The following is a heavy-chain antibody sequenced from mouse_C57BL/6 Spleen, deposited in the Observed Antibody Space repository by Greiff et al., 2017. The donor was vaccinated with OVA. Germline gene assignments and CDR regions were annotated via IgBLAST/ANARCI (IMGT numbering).Heavy chain of an antibody. D-gene: IGHD2-1*01. J-gene: IGHJ4*01. CDR1: GYAFSSYW. Sequence: QVQLKQSGAELVKPGASVKISCKASGYAFSSYWMNWVKQRPGKGLEWIGQIYPGDGDTNYNGKFKGKATLTADKSSSTAYMQLSSLTSEDSAVYFCAYGNYRDYAMDYWGQGTSVTVSS. V-gene: IGHV1-80*01. CDR2: IYPGDGDT. CDR3: AYGNYRDYAMDY.